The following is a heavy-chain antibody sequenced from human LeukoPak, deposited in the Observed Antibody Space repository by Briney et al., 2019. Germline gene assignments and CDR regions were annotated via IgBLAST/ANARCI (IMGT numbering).Heavy chain of an antibody. D-gene: IGHD2-8*01. CDR2: VSGTGITT. CDR1: GFTFTSYA. CDR3: AKELMGFDY. Sequence: GGSLRLSCAASGFTFTSYAMSWVRQAPGKGLEWVSSVSGTGITTYYADSVKGRFTVSRDNSKDTVYLQMNGLRGEDTAVYYCAKELMGFDYWGQGSLVTVSS. V-gene: IGHV3-23*01. J-gene: IGHJ4*02.